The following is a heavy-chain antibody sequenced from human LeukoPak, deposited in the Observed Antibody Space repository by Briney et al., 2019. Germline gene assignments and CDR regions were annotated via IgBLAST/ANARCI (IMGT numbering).Heavy chain of an antibody. Sequence: SETLSLTCTVSGDSISSSHYYWGWIRQSPGKGLEWIASIYSGGETHYNPSLNSRVTIFLDTSKNRFSLNLISVTATDTAVYYCVRDYSNFVQGDWGQGTLVTVSS. J-gene: IGHJ4*02. CDR1: GDSISSSHYY. V-gene: IGHV4-39*02. CDR3: VRDYSNFVQGD. CDR2: IYSGGET. D-gene: IGHD4-11*01.